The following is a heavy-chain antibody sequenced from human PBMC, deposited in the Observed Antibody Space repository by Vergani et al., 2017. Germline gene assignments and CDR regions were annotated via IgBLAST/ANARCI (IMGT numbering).Heavy chain of an antibody. Sequence: EVQLVESGGGLVQPGGSLRLSCAASGFTVSSNYMSWVRQAPGKGLEWVSVIYSGGSTYYADSVKGRFTISRHNSKNTLYLQMNSLRAEDTAVYYCAKDPYNWNDAPDYWGQGTLVTVSS. V-gene: IGHV3-53*04. CDR1: GFTVSSNY. J-gene: IGHJ4*02. D-gene: IGHD1-1*01. CDR3: AKDPYNWNDAPDY. CDR2: IYSGGST.